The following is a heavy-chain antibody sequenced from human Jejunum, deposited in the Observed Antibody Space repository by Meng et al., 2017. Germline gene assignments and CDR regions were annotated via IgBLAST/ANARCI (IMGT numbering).Heavy chain of an antibody. Sequence: QVQLQEWGPGRGRPSETLSLICAVSGGSVSSSGYQWGWIRQPPGKGLEWIGYASTNYNPSLKSRVTISLDTSKNQFSLKLTSVTAADTAVYYCARDHWGSLDYWGQGILVTVPS. CDR2: AST. D-gene: IGHD7-27*01. CDR3: ARDHWGSLDY. J-gene: IGHJ4*02. V-gene: IGHV4-61*08. CDR1: GGSVSSSGYQ.